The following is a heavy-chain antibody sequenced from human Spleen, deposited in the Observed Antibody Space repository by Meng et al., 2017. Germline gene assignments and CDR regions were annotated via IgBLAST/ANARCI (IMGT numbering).Heavy chain of an antibody. CDR2: INPKSGDT. D-gene: IGHD6-25*01. CDR1: GYNFPDYY. CDR3: ARDEDISAAGKLFGDY. V-gene: IGHV1-2*06. Sequence: GQRVPSGPGVKRPGASVTASCKPSGYNFPDYYIHWVRRAPGQGLEWMGRINPKSGDTHYAQKFQARVTMTGDTSISTAYMELSGLRSDDTAMYYCARDEDISAAGKLFGDYWGQGTLVTVSS. J-gene: IGHJ4*02.